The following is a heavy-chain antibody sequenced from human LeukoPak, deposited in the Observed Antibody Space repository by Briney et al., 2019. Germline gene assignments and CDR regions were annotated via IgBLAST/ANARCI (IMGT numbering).Heavy chain of an antibody. CDR3: ARDTQYYYDSSGYNP. J-gene: IGHJ5*02. CDR1: GYTFTSYD. Sequence: GASVKVSCKASGYTFTSYDINWVRQATGPGLEWMGWMNPNSGHTGYAQKFQGRVNMTRNTSISTAYMELSSLRSEDTAVYYCARDTQYYYDSSGYNPWGQGTLVTVSS. CDR2: MNPNSGHT. V-gene: IGHV1-8*01. D-gene: IGHD3-22*01.